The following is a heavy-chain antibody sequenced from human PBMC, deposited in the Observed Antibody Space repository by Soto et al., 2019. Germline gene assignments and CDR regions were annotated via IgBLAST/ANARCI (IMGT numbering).Heavy chain of an antibody. CDR3: AGAIEGPTNWFDP. J-gene: IGHJ5*02. CDR1: GGTFSSYT. V-gene: IGHV1-69*02. Sequence: GASVKVSCKASGGTFSSYTISWVRQAPGQGLEWMGRTIPILGIANYAQKFQGRVTITADKSTSTAYMELSSLRSEDTAVYYCAGAIEGPTNWFDPWGQGTLVTVS. CDR2: TIPILGIA. D-gene: IGHD1-26*01.